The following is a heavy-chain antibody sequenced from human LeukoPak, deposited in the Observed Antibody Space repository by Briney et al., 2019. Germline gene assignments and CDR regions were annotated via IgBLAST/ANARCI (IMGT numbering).Heavy chain of an antibody. Sequence: GGSLRLSCAASGFTFSSYSMNWVRQAPGKGLEWVSSISSSSSYIYYADSVKGRFTISRDNAKNSLYLQMNSLRAEDTAVYYCARSSDFWSGYYNDYWGQGTLVTVSS. CDR2: ISSSSSYI. V-gene: IGHV3-21*01. J-gene: IGHJ4*02. CDR1: GFTFSSYS. D-gene: IGHD3-3*01. CDR3: ARSSDFWSGYYNDY.